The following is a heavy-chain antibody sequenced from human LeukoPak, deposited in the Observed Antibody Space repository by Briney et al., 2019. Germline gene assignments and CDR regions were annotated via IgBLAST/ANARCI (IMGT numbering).Heavy chain of an antibody. CDR3: AKDPWYSSSWVRGL. Sequence: GGSLRLSCAASGFTFSTYIMNWVRQTPGKGLEWVSSIGTSTSYIYYADSVKGRFTISRDNSKNTLYLQMNSLRAEDTAVYYCAKDPWYSSSWVRGLWGQGTLVTVSS. J-gene: IGHJ4*02. CDR2: IGTSTSYI. V-gene: IGHV3-21*04. D-gene: IGHD6-13*01. CDR1: GFTFSTYI.